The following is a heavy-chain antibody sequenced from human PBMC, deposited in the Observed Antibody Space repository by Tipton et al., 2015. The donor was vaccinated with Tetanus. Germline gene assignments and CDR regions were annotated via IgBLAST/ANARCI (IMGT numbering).Heavy chain of an antibody. D-gene: IGHD6-6*01. CDR3: ARPTLRLVIDS. CDR1: GDSITSFY. V-gene: IGHV4-59*12. Sequence: TLSLTCTVSGDSITSFYWSWIRQPPGKGLEWIANVHYTGDTYYSPSLQSRVTISVDTSKNQFSLRLSSVTAADTAVYYCARPTLRLVIDSWGQGTLVTVSS. J-gene: IGHJ4*02. CDR2: VHYTGDT.